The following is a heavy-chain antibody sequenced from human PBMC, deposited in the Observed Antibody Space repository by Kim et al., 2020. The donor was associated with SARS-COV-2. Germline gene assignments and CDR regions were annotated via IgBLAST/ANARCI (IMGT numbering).Heavy chain of an antibody. Sequence: GGSLRLSCAASGFTFSNAWMSWVRQAPGKGLEWVGRIKSKTDGGTTDYAAPVKGRFTISRDDSKNTLYLQMNSLKTEDTAVYYCTTELYYDFWSGYYFYDYWGQGTLVTVSS. D-gene: IGHD3-3*01. CDR3: TTELYYDFWSGYYFYDY. J-gene: IGHJ4*02. CDR2: IKSKTDGGTT. V-gene: IGHV3-15*01. CDR1: GFTFSNAW.